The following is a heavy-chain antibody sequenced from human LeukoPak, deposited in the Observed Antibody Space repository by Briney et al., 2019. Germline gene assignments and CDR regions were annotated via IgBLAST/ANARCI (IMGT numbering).Heavy chain of an antibody. D-gene: IGHD6-13*01. V-gene: IGHV3-30*04. CDR2: ISYDGSNK. Sequence: GGSLRLSCAASGFTFSSYAMHWVRQAPGKGLEWVAVISYDGSNKYYADSVKGRFTISRDNSKSTLYLHMHSLSADDTALYYCAKDFSSSSWIRFDYWGQGALVTVSS. J-gene: IGHJ4*02. CDR3: AKDFSSSSWIRFDY. CDR1: GFTFSSYA.